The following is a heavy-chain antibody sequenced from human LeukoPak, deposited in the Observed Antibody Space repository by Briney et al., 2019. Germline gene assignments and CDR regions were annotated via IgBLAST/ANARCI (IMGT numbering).Heavy chain of an antibody. CDR1: GGSISSYY. D-gene: IGHD3-10*01. J-gene: IGHJ3*02. CDR2: IYNSGST. Sequence: SETLSLTCTVSGGSISSYYWSWIRQPPGNRLEWIGYIYNSGSTNYNPSLESRVTTSVDTSKSQFSLKLSSVTAADTAVYYCAKSNGYGLVDIWGQGTMVTVSS. CDR3: AKSNGYGLVDI. V-gene: IGHV4-59*01.